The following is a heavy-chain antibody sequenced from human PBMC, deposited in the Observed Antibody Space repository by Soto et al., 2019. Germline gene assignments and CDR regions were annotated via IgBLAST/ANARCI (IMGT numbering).Heavy chain of an antibody. CDR2: IFHSGTT. CDR1: GDSISSADYF. V-gene: IGHV4-30-4*01. J-gene: IGHJ4*02. CDR3: AREPYLPKARNDF. Sequence: PSETLSLTCSVSGDSISSADYFWTWIRQSPGKGLEWMGYIFHSGTTYYKPSLKGRLLISIENSKNQFSLRLTSVTAADSAAYFCAREPYLPKARNDFWGRGTLVTVSS.